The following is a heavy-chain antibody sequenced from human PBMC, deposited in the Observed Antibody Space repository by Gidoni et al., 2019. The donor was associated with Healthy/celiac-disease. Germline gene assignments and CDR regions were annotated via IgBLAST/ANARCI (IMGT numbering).Heavy chain of an antibody. J-gene: IGHJ4*02. CDR2: IRSNWGST. V-gene: IGHV3-64*01. Sequence: EVQLVESGGGLVQPGGSLRLSCAASGFTFSSYAMHWVRQAPRKGLEDVSAIRSNWGSTYYANSLKGRFPISSDNSQHTLYLQLGSLGAEDIAVYYCARGEAYDSSGPGDYWGQGTLVTVSS. D-gene: IGHD3-22*01. CDR3: ARGEAYDSSGPGDY. CDR1: GFTFSSYA.